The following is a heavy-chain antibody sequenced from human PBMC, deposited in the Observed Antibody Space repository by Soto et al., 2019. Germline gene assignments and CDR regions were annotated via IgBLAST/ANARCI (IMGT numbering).Heavy chain of an antibody. CDR3: ARRYNYDSGLDF. J-gene: IGHJ4*02. CDR2: ISAYNGNT. CDR1: GYTFTNYG. V-gene: IGHV1-18*04. Sequence: ASVKVSCKASGYTFTNYGITWVRQAPGQGLEWMGWISAYNGNTDYAQKLQGRVTMTTDTSTSTVYMELRSLRSDDTAVYYCARRYNYDSGLDFWGQGTLVTVSS. D-gene: IGHD5-18*01.